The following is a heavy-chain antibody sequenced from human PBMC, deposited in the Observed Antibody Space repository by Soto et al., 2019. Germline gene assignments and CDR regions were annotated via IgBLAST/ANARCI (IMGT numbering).Heavy chain of an antibody. CDR1: ADSFNNYY. J-gene: IGHJ3*02. CDR3: AKHCGGDCSNGFDI. CDR2: MTPSDGST. Sequence: GASLKGSCKTAADSFNNYYMHWGRQTPGQGLEWMGVMTPSDGSTNYAQSFQGRVTMTRDTSTRTVYVELSSLRSEDTAVYYCAKHCGGDCSNGFDIWGQGTKVTVS. V-gene: IGHV1-46*02. D-gene: IGHD2-21*02.